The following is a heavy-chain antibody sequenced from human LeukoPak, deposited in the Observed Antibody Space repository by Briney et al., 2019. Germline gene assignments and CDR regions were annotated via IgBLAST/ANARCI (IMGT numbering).Heavy chain of an antibody. V-gene: IGHV5-51*01. CDR2: IYPRDSEI. CDR1: GYSFTDYW. Sequence: GESLKISCKGSGYSFTDYWIAWVRQMPGQGLEWMGLIYPRDSEIRNSPSFQGQVTISADKSINTAYLQWSTLKASDTAIYYCVRLSRITMVRGAMDAWGQGTPVTVSS. D-gene: IGHD3-10*01. CDR3: VRLSRITMVRGAMDA. J-gene: IGHJ6*02.